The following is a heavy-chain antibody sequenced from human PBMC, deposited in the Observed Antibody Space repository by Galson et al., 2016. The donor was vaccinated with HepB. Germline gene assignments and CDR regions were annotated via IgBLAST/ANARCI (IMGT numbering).Heavy chain of an antibody. Sequence: SLRLSCAGSGFTFSTYGIHWVRQAPGKGQEWQATISSDGAHKHYADSVKGRFTTSRDNSKNTVHLEMNNLRHEDTAFYYCAREHDGYWGQGALVTVSS. D-gene: IGHD3-3*01. J-gene: IGHJ4*02. CDR1: GFTFSTYG. V-gene: IGHV3-30*03. CDR2: ISSDGAHK. CDR3: AREHDGY.